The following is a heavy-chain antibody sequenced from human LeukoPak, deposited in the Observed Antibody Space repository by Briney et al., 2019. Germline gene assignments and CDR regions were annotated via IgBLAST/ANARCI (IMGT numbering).Heavy chain of an antibody. CDR2: IYYSGST. Sequence: SETLSLTCTVSGGSISSSSYYWGWIRQPPGKGLEWIGSIYYSGSTYYNPSLKSRVTISVDTSKNQFSLKLSSVTAADTAVYYCARDLNYFDYWGQGTLVTVSP. CDR1: GGSISSSSYY. J-gene: IGHJ4*02. V-gene: IGHV4-39*07. CDR3: ARDLNYFDY.